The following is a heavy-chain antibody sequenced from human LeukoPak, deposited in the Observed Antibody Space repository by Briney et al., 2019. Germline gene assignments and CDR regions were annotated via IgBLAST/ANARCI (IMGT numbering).Heavy chain of an antibody. Sequence: GGSLRLSCAASGFAVSSNYMSWVRQAPGKGLEWVSGIYSGGSTYYADSVKGRFTISRDNSKNTLYLQMNSLRAEDTAVYYCARVRSYSSGDYDYWGQGTLVTGSS. J-gene: IGHJ4*02. CDR1: GFAVSSNY. V-gene: IGHV3-53*01. CDR3: ARVRSYSSGDYDY. CDR2: IYSGGST. D-gene: IGHD6-19*01.